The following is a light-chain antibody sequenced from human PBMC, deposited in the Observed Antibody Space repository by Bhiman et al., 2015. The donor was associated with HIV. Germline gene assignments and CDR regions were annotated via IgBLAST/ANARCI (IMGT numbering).Light chain of an antibody. Sequence: QSVLTQAPSASGTPGQRVTISCSGSSSNIGSKYVYWYQQLPGTAPKLLIYKNNQRPSGVPDRFSGSKSGTSASLAITGLQAEDEADYNCAAWDDSLNGLWVFGGGTKLTVL. V-gene: IGLV1-47*01. CDR1: SSNIGSKY. J-gene: IGLJ3*02. CDR3: AAWDDSLNGLWV. CDR2: KNN.